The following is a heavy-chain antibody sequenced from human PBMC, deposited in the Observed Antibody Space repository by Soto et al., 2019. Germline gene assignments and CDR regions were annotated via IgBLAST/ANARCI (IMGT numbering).Heavy chain of an antibody. Sequence: QVQLVQSGAEVKKPGASVKVSCKASGYTFTTYYMHWVRQAPGQGLEWMGVINPSGGSTSYAQKFQGRVTVTRDTSTSTLYMELRSLRSEDTAVYYCAREGDGYNLVPSVDFDYWGQGTLVTVSS. D-gene: IGHD5-12*01. CDR2: INPSGGST. J-gene: IGHJ4*02. CDR3: AREGDGYNLVPSVDFDY. V-gene: IGHV1-46*01. CDR1: GYTFTTYY.